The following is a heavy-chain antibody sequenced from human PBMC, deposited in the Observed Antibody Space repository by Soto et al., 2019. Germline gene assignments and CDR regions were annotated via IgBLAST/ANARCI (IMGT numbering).Heavy chain of an antibody. D-gene: IGHD5-12*01. J-gene: IGHJ5*02. CDR1: GGTFSNYA. CDR3: AVGSVDIVPTGMKPFDP. V-gene: IGHV1-69*13. Sequence: ASVKVSCKASGGTFSNYAISWVRQAPGQGLEWMGGIIPIFGTANYAQKFQGRVTITADESTSTAYMELSSLRSEDMAIYYCAVGSVDIVPTGMKPFDPWGQGTLVTVSS. CDR2: IIPIFGTA.